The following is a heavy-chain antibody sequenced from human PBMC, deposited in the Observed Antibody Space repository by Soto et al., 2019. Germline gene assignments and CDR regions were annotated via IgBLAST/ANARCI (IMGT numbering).Heavy chain of an antibody. CDR2: ISAYNGNT. J-gene: IGHJ5*02. CDR3: ARDRSVLLPNWFDP. CDR1: GYTFPSSG. Sequence: ASVKVSCKASGYTFPSSGISWVRQAPGQGLEWMGWISAYNGNTNYAQKLQGRVTMTTDTSTSTAYMELRSLRSDDTAVYYCARDRSVLLPNWFDPWGQGTLVTVSS. D-gene: IGHD3-10*01. V-gene: IGHV1-18*01.